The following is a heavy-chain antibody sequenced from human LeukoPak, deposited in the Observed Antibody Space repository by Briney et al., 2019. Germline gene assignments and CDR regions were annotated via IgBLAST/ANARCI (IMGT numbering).Heavy chain of an antibody. CDR2: IYSDNT. D-gene: IGHD5-24*01. CDR1: GFTVSSNS. Sequence: PGGSLRLSCTVSGFTVSSNSMSWVRQAPGKGLEWVSFIYSDNTHYSDSVKGRFTISRDNSKNTLYLQMNSLRAEDTAVYYCARAGDGYNANDYWGQGTLVTVSS. V-gene: IGHV3-53*01. J-gene: IGHJ4*02. CDR3: ARAGDGYNANDY.